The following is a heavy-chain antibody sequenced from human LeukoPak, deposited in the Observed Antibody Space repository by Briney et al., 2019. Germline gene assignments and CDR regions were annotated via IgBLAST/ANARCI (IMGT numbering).Heavy chain of an antibody. CDR2: IYYSGST. V-gene: IGHV4-31*03. CDR3: ARDPIIAAAGKNYYYGMDV. D-gene: IGHD6-13*01. Sequence: SQTLSLTCTVSGGSISSGGYYWGWLRQHPGKGLEWIGYIYYSGSTYYNPSLKSRVTISVDTSKNQFSLKLSSVTAADTAVYYCARDPIIAAAGKNYYYGMDVWGQGTTVTVSS. CDR1: GGSISSGGYY. J-gene: IGHJ6*02.